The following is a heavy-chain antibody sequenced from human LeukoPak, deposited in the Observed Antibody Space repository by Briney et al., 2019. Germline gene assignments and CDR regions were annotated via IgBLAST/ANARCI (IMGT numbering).Heavy chain of an antibody. D-gene: IGHD3-9*01. CDR1: GYTFTNFD. J-gene: IGHJ6*03. CDR3: ARWYYDILTGYYMDV. CDR2: MNPNTGNA. V-gene: IGHV1-8*01. Sequence: ASMKVSCKASGYTFTNFDINWVRQATGRGLEWMGWMNPNTGNAGYAQKFQDRVTITWDASISTAYMDLSSLRSEDTAVYYCARWYYDILTGYYMDVWGKGTTVTVSS.